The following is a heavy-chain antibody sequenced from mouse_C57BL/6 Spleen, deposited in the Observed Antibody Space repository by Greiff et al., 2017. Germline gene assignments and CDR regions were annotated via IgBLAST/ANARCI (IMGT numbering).Heavy chain of an antibody. V-gene: IGHV1-4*01. D-gene: IGHD4-1*01. J-gene: IGHJ3*01. CDR3: ARYGTGTEVAY. CDR1: GYTFTSYT. Sequence: VQLQQSGAELARPGASVKMSCKASGYTFTSYTMHWVKQRPGQGLEWIGYINPSSGYTKYNQKFKDKATLTADKSSSTAYMQLSSLTSEDSAVYYCARYGTGTEVAYWGQGTLVTVSA. CDR2: INPSSGYT.